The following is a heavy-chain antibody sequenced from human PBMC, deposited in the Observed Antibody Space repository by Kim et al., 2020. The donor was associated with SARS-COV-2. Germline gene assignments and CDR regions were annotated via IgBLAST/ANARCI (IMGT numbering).Heavy chain of an antibody. V-gene: IGHV3-23*01. D-gene: IGHD2-2*01. J-gene: IGHJ4*02. CDR3: AKRDKHIVVVPAAFDY. Sequence: SVKGRFTISRDNSKNTLYLQMNSLRAEDTAVYYCAKRDKHIVVVPAAFDYWGQGTLVTVSS.